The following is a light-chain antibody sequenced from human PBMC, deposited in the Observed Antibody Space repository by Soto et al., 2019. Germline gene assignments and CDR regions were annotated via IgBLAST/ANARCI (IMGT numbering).Light chain of an antibody. CDR2: RSD. CDR3: ATWDDSLSGVV. J-gene: IGLJ2*01. CDR1: SSNIGSNF. Sequence: QSVVTQPPSASGTPEQRVTISCSGSSSNIGSNFVYWYQQLPGTAPKLLIYRSDQRPSGVPDRFSGSKSGTSASLAISGLRSDDEADYYCATWDDSLSGVVFGGGTKVTVL. V-gene: IGLV1-47*01.